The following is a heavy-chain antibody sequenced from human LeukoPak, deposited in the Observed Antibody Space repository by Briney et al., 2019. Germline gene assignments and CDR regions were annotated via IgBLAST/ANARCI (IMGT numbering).Heavy chain of an antibody. Sequence: PGGSLRLSCAASGFTFSSHALSWVRQAPGKGLEWVSGISISGGSTYYADSVKGRFAISRDNSKNTLYLQLNSLRAEDTAIYYCATELRPNVYWGQGTLVAVSS. CDR2: ISISGGST. D-gene: IGHD4-17*01. CDR3: ATELRPNVY. CDR1: GFTFSSHA. J-gene: IGHJ4*02. V-gene: IGHV3-23*01.